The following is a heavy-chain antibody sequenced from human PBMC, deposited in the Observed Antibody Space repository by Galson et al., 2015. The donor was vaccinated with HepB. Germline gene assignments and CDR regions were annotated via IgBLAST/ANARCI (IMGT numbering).Heavy chain of an antibody. Sequence: SLRLSCAASSFTFNNAWMNWVRQAPGKGLEWVGRIKRKTDGGTTDYAAPVKGRFTISRDDSKNTLYLQMSSLQTEDTAMYYCVYCTSTSCYKFSAFDIWGQGTMVTVSS. CDR2: IKRKTDGGTT. J-gene: IGHJ3*02. D-gene: IGHD2-2*02. V-gene: IGHV3-15*07. CDR3: VYCTSTSCYKFSAFDI. CDR1: SFTFNNAW.